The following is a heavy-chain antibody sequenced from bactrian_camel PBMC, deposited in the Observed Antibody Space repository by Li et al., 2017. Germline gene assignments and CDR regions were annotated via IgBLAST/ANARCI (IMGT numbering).Heavy chain of an antibody. V-gene: IGHV3S40*01. Sequence: DVQLVESGGGSVQAGGSLRLSCANSRYTGITCSMGWFRQAPGKGLEWVSAIHSGSKTTYYADSVKGRFTVSRDNAKNTLYLQMDSVKSEDTATYFCAPVVSNYWGQGTQVTVS. CDR1: RYTGITCS. CDR3: APVVSNY. CDR2: IHSGSKTT. D-gene: IGHD2*01. J-gene: IGHJ4*01.